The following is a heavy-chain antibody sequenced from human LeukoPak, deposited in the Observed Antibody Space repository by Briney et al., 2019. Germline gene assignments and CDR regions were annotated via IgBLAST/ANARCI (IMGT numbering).Heavy chain of an antibody. V-gene: IGHV4-31*02. CDR1: GGPISSGGYY. Sequence: SQTLSLTCIVSGGPISSGGYYWSWIRQHPGKGLEWIGFIYYSGSTYYNPSLKSRVTISVDTSKNQFSLKLSSVTAADTAVYYCARGGPYGSFDYWGQGTLVTVSS. CDR2: IYYSGST. J-gene: IGHJ4*02. D-gene: IGHD3-16*01. CDR3: ARGGPYGSFDY.